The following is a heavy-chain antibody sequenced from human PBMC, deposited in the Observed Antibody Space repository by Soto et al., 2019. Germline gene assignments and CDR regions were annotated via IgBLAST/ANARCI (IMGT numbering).Heavy chain of an antibody. CDR2: ISPYNGHT. V-gene: IGHV1-18*04. J-gene: IGHJ5*02. D-gene: IGHD3-3*01. CDR3: AREDFGRSCHTSVCPNWFDT. CDR1: GYNFGSYT. Sequence: ASVKVSCKASGYNFGSYTITWMRQAPGQGLEWLGWISPYNGHTKYAQRFQGRVAMTTDTSTDTAYLEMTRLRSDDTAVYYCAREDFGRSCHTSVCPNWFDTWGQGTPLTAPQ.